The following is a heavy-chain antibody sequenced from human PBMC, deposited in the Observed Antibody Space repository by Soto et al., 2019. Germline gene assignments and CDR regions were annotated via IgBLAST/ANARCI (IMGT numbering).Heavy chain of an antibody. CDR1: GFTFSSYA. V-gene: IGHV3-23*01. CDR3: AKSGFCSGGSCYYYYYMGV. Sequence: EVQLLESGGGLVQPGGSLRLSCAASGFTFSSYAMSWVRQAPGKGLEWVSAISGSGGSTYYADSVKGRFTITRNVSKNTMHLQMNSVSAEDTAVYYCAKSGFCSGGSCYYYYYMGVWGKGTTVPVSS. J-gene: IGHJ6*03. CDR2: ISGSGGST. D-gene: IGHD2-15*01.